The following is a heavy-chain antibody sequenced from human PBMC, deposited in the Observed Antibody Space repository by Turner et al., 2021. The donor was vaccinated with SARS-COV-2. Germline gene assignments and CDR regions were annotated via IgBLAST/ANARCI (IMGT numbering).Heavy chain of an antibody. CDR1: GSTLTELS. V-gene: IGHV1-24*01. J-gene: IGHJ6*02. D-gene: IGHD6-19*01. Sequence: QVQLVQSGAEMTKPGASVKVSCKVSGSTLTELSMHWVRQAPGKGLEWMGGFDPEDGETIYAQKFQGRVTMTEDTSTDTAYMELSSLRSEDTAVYYCATGVAVAGTPSKYYYYYGMDVWGQGTTVTVSS. CDR3: ATGVAVAGTPSKYYYYYGMDV. CDR2: FDPEDGET.